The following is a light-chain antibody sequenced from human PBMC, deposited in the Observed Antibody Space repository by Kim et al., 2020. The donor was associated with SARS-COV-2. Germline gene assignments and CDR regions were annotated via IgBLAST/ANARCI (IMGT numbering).Light chain of an antibody. J-gene: IGLJ2*01. Sequence: WGRTGGIKCQGDSVRSFYASWYQQKPRQAPVLVIYGKNNRPSGIPDRFAGSSSGNTASLTITGAQAEDEADYYCNSRDSSGNHVVFGGGTQLTVL. CDR1: SVRSFY. CDR2: GKN. CDR3: NSRDSSGNHVV. V-gene: IGLV3-19*01.